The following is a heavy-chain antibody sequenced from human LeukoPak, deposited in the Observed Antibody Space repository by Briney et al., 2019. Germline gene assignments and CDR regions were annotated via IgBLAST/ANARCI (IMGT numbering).Heavy chain of an antibody. Sequence: GGSLRLSCAASGFTFSSYWMSWVRQAPGKGLEWVANIKQDGSEKYYVDSVKGRFTISRDNAKNSLYLQMNSLRAEDTAVYYCARGGDSGSWYEGYFDYWGQGTLVTVSS. CDR2: IKQDGSEK. V-gene: IGHV3-7*01. CDR1: GFTFSSYW. D-gene: IGHD6-13*01. CDR3: ARGGDSGSWYEGYFDY. J-gene: IGHJ4*02.